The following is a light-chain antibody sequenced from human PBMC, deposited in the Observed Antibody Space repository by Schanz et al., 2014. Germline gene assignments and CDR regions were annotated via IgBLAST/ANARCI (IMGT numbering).Light chain of an antibody. Sequence: QSALTQPPSASGSPGQSVAISCSGTSSDVGGYNYVSWYQQYPGKAPKLMIYAVSKRPSGVPDRFSGSKSGNTASLTVSGLQAEDDADYYCSSYAGSNNPSVVFGGGTKLTVL. CDR3: SSYAGSNNPSVV. V-gene: IGLV2-8*01. CDR1: SSDVGGYNY. CDR2: AVS. J-gene: IGLJ2*01.